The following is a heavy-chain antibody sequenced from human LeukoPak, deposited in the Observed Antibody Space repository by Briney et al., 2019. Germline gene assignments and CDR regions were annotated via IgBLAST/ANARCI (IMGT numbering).Heavy chain of an antibody. Sequence: GGSLRLSCAASGFTFSDYYMSWIRQAPGKGLEWVAFIQYDGSNKYYADSVKGRFTISRDNFKNTLYLQMNSLRAEDTAVYYCVKDRDWNDDDNAFDIWGQGTMVTVSS. V-gene: IGHV3-30*02. D-gene: IGHD1-1*01. CDR1: GFTFSDYY. J-gene: IGHJ3*02. CDR2: IQYDGSNK. CDR3: VKDRDWNDDDNAFDI.